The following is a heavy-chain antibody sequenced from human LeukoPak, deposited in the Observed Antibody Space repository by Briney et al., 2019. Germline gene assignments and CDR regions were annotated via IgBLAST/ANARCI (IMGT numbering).Heavy chain of an antibody. CDR2: FDPEDGET. CDR3: ATGPFHGVVPAAHYFDY. J-gene: IGHJ4*02. V-gene: IGHV1-24*01. CDR1: GYTLTELS. D-gene: IGHD2-2*01. Sequence: ASVKVSCKVSGYTLTELSMHWVRQAPGKGLEWMGGFDPEDGETIYAQKFQGRVTMTGDTSTDTAYMELSSLRSEDTAVYYCATGPFHGVVPAAHYFDYWGQGTLVTVSS.